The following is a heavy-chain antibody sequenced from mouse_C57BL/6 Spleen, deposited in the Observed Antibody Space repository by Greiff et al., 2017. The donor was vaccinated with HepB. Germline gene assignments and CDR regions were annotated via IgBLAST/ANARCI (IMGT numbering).Heavy chain of an antibody. V-gene: IGHV5-9-1*02. Sequence: EVKLQESGEGLVKPGGSLKLSCAASGFTFSSYAMSWVRQTPEKRLEWVAYISSGGDYIYYADTVKGRFTISRDNARNTLYLQMSSLKSEDTAMYYCTRDGGTTVANYYAMDYWGQGTSVTVSS. J-gene: IGHJ4*01. CDR1: GFTFSSYA. CDR2: ISSGGDYI. CDR3: TRDGGTTVANYYAMDY. D-gene: IGHD1-1*01.